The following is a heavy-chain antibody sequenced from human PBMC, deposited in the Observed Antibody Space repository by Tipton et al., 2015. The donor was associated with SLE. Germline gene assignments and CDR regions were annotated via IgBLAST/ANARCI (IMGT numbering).Heavy chain of an antibody. D-gene: IGHD3-10*01. CDR2: IKQDGSEK. Sequence: SLRLSCAASGFTFSSYWMSWVRQAPGKGLEWVANIKQDGSEKYYVDSVKGRFTISRDNGKNSLYLQMNSLRAEDTAVYYCASPSYYGSGSYRPYWYFDLWWRGALVTVSS. V-gene: IGHV3-7*01. CDR3: ASPSYYGSGSYRPYWYFDL. CDR1: GFTFSSYW. J-gene: IGHJ2*01.